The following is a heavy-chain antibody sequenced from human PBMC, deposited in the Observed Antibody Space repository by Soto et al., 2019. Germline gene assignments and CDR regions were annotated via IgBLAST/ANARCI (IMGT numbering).Heavy chain of an antibody. CDR3: GKERRGSGWFVCSY. CDR2: LYIVGET. D-gene: IGHD6-19*01. V-gene: IGHV3-53*01. Sequence: GGSLRLSCAASGVTVSTNYMGWVRQAPGKGLEWVSLLYIVGETQHYADSAKGRFTISRDNSKNTLYLQMNSLRAADTAVYYCGKERRGSGWFVCSYWGQGILVTVSS. CDR1: GVTVSTNY. J-gene: IGHJ4*02.